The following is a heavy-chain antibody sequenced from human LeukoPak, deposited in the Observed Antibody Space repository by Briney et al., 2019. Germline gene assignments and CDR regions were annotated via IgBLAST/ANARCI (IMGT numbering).Heavy chain of an antibody. CDR3: ASAMAGNAFDI. D-gene: IGHD6-19*01. V-gene: IGHV3-30-3*01. J-gene: IGHJ3*02. CDR1: GXTFSSYA. CDR2: ISYDGSNK. Sequence: GRSLRLSCAASGXTFSSYAMHWVRQAPGKGLEWVAVISYDGSNKYYADSVKGRFTISRDNSKNTLYLQMNSLRAEDTAVYYCASAMAGNAFDIWGQGTMVTVSS.